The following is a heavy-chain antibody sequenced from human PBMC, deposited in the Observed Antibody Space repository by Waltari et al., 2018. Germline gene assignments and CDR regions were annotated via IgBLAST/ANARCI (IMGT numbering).Heavy chain of an antibody. V-gene: IGHV1-18*04. Sequence: QVQLVQSGAEVKKPGASVKVSCKASGYTFTGYYMHWVRQAPGQGLEWRGWISAYNGNTNYAQKLQGRFTMTTDTSTSTAYMELSSVTAADTAVYYCARAGADSSGSGWFDPWGQGTLVTVSS. CDR3: ARAGADSSGSGWFDP. D-gene: IGHD3-22*01. CDR2: ISAYNGNT. J-gene: IGHJ5*02. CDR1: GYTFTGYY.